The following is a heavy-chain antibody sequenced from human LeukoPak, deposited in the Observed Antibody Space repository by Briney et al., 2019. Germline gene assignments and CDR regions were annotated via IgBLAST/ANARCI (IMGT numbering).Heavy chain of an antibody. CDR1: GYTFTSYG. CDR2: ISAYNGNT. Sequence: ASVKVSCKASGYTFTSYGISWVRQAPGQGLEWMGWISAYNGNTNYAQKLQGRVTMTTDTSTSTAYMELRSLRSDDTAVYYCARGYCSSTSCYIEDSWFDPWGQGTLVTVSS. V-gene: IGHV1-18*01. J-gene: IGHJ5*02. D-gene: IGHD2-2*02. CDR3: ARGYCSSTSCYIEDSWFDP.